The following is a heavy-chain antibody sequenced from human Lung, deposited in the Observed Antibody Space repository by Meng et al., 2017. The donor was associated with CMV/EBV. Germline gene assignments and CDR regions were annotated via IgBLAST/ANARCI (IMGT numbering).Heavy chain of an antibody. Sequence: SVKVSCKTSGGTFSYAFSWVRQAPGQGLEWMGGIVAILGRANYAQKCQGRVTISMDESTSTAYMEMSSLESEDTAVYYCGREVGEWPNFYGMDDWGQGTXVTVSS. CDR2: IVAILGRA. J-gene: IGHJ6*02. CDR3: GREVGEWPNFYGMDD. CDR1: GGTFSYA. V-gene: IGHV1-69*05. D-gene: IGHD2-21*01.